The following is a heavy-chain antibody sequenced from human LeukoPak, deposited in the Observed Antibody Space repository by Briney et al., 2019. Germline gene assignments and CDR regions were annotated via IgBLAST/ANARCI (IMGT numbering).Heavy chain of an antibody. CDR1: GYTFTSYA. J-gene: IGHJ6*02. CDR3: AREQTNYDFWSGYYTDYYYYGMDV. D-gene: IGHD3-3*01. CDR2: INTNTGNP. V-gene: IGHV7-4-1*02. Sequence: GASVKDSCKASGYTFTSYAMNSVRQAPGQGLEWMGWINTNTGNPTYAQGFTGRFVFSLDTSVSTAYLQISSLKAEDTAVYYCAREQTNYDFWSGYYTDYYYYGMDVWGQGTTVTVSS.